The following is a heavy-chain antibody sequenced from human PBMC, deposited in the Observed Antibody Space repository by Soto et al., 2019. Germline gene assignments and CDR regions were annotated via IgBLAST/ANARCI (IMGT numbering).Heavy chain of an antibody. CDR3: VREDILGARSFDY. Sequence: EVQLVESGGGLVQTGGSLRLSCAASGFTLGDYSMKWVRQAPGKGLEWISYISSLSSPRYYAESVEGRFIISRDNAKNSLYLQMNSLRDEDTAVYFCVREDILGARSFDYWGQGTLVTVSS. D-gene: IGHD1-26*01. CDR1: GFTLGDYS. J-gene: IGHJ4*02. CDR2: ISSLSSPR. V-gene: IGHV3-48*02.